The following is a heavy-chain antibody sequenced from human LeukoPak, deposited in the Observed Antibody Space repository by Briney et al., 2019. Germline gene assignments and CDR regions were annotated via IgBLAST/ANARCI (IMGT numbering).Heavy chain of an antibody. Sequence: ASVKVSCKASGYTFTSYDINWVRQATGQRLEWMGWMNPNSGNTGYAQKFQGRVTMTRNTSISTAYMELSSLRSEDTAVYYCARTDYYDSSGYYYVGSPYWGQGTLVTVSS. CDR2: MNPNSGNT. J-gene: IGHJ4*02. CDR1: GYTFTSYD. V-gene: IGHV1-8*01. D-gene: IGHD3-22*01. CDR3: ARTDYYDSSGYYYVGSPY.